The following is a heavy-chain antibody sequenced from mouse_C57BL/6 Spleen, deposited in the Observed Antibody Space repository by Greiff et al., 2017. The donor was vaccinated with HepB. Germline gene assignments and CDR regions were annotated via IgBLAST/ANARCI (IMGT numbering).Heavy chain of an antibody. CDR1: GYAFTNYL. V-gene: IGHV1-54*01. Sequence: VQLQQSGAELVRPGTSVKVSCKASGYAFTNYLIEWVKQRPGQGLEWIGVINPGSGGTNYNEKFKGKATLTADKSSSTAYMQLSSLTSEDSAVYCCARKAKLTGVFAYGGQGTLVTVSA. D-gene: IGHD4-1*01. CDR3: ARKAKLTGVFAY. CDR2: INPGSGGT. J-gene: IGHJ3*01.